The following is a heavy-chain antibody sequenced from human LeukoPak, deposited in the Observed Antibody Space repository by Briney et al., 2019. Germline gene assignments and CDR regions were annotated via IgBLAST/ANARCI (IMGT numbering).Heavy chain of an antibody. CDR1: GYSISSGYY. V-gene: IGHV4-38-2*02. J-gene: IGHJ5*02. CDR3: ARDQRGRYCSSTSCDNWFDP. CDR2: IYHSGST. D-gene: IGHD2-2*01. Sequence: SETLSLTCAVSGYSISSGYYWGWIRQPPGKGLEWIGSIYHSGSTYYNPSLKSRVTISVDTSKNQLSLKLSSVTAADTAVYYCARDQRGRYCSSTSCDNWFDPWGQGTLVTVSS.